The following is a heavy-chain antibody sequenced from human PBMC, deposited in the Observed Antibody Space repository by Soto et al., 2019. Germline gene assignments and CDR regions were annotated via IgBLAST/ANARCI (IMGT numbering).Heavy chain of an antibody. D-gene: IGHD5-12*01. CDR3: ARDGSLWLHMRYGMDV. J-gene: IGHJ6*02. CDR1: GYTFTSYG. CDR2: ISAYNGNT. V-gene: IGHV1-18*01. Sequence: QVQLVQSGAEVKKPGASVKVSCKASGYTFTSYGISWVRQAPGQGLEWMGWISAYNGNTNYAQKHQGRVTMNTDTSTSTEYMELRRLRSDDTAVYYCARDGSLWLHMRYGMDVWGQGTTVTVSS.